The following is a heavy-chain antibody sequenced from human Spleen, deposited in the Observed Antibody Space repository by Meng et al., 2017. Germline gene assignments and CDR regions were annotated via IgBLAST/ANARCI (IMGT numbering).Heavy chain of an antibody. CDR2: IFRSGRT. J-gene: IGHJ5*02. Sequence: VRRQASAQGLGSPAGSLSLPGAFSGGSINSDNWWSWVRQPPGKGLEWVGEIFRSGRTNYNPSLKSRVTISVDKSKNQFSLKLSSVTGADTAVYYCARWVSRGTSWFDPWGQGTLVTVSS. CDR1: GGSINSDNW. CDR3: ARWVSRGTSWFDP. V-gene: IGHV4-4*02. D-gene: IGHD2-2*01.